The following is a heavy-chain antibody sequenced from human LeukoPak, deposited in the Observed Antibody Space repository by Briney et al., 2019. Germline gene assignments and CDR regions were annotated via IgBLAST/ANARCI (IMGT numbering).Heavy chain of an antibody. V-gene: IGHV4-39*01. J-gene: IGHJ4*02. CDR3: ARLSGVPGDPDY. CDR2: IYYTGST. D-gene: IGHD3-10*01. CDR1: GGSISSRNYD. Sequence: SETLSLTCTVSGGSISSRNYDWAWIRQPTGKGLEWIGSIYYTGSTYYNPSLKSRVTMSVDTSKNQFSLKVSSVTAADTAVYYCARLSGVPGDPDYWGQGNLVTVVS.